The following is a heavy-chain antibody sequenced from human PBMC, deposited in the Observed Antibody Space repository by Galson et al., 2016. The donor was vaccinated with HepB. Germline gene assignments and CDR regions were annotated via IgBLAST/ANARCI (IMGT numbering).Heavy chain of an antibody. CDR3: AHNWNQKGRFDD. D-gene: IGHD1-20*01. J-gene: IGHJ4*02. CDR2: ISFDGRNN. CDR1: RFSFSSHA. V-gene: IGHV3-30*04. Sequence: SLRLSCAASRFSFSSHAMHWVRQGPGKGLQWLAVISFDGRNNYYADSVKGRFTISRDNTKKTLSLQMNSLRVEDTAVYYCAHNWNQKGRFDDWGQGTLVAVSS.